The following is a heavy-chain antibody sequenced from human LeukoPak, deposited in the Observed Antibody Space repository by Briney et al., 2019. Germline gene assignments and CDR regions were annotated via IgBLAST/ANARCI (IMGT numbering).Heavy chain of an antibody. Sequence: ASVKVSCKASGYTFTSYDINWVRQATGQGLEWMGWMNPNSGNTGYAQKFQGRVTMTRNTSISTAYMELSSLRSEDTAVYYCTSTRVDTAMVTDYRGQGTLVAVSS. D-gene: IGHD5-18*01. V-gene: IGHV1-8*01. CDR1: GYTFTSYD. J-gene: IGHJ4*02. CDR3: TSTRVDTAMVTDY. CDR2: MNPNSGNT.